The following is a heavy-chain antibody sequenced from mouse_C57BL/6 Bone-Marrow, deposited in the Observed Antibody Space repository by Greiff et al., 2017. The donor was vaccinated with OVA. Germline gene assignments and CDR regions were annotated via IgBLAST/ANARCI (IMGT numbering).Heavy chain of an antibody. Sequence: EVKVVESGGGLVKPGGSLKLSCAASGFTFSDYGMHWVRQAPEKGLEWVAYISSGSSTIYYADTVKGRFTISRDNAKNTLFLQMTSLRSEDTAMYYGARQLLLRYKGYFDVWGTGTTVTVSS. CDR2: ISSGSSTI. D-gene: IGHD1-1*01. J-gene: IGHJ1*03. V-gene: IGHV5-17*01. CDR1: GFTFSDYG. CDR3: ARQLLLRYKGYFDV.